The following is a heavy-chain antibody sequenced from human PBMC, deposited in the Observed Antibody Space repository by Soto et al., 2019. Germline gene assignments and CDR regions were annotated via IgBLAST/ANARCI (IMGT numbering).Heavy chain of an antibody. CDR2: IHYSGTT. CDR3: TRALLKSLDY. V-gene: IGHV4-4*02. D-gene: IGHD3-9*01. Sequence: GTLSLTCAVSWACISTTYWWSWVRQPPGEGLEWIGEIHYSGTTNYNPSLKSRVTISLDKSKNQFSLNLNSVTAADTAMYYCTRALLKSLDYWGQGTLVTVSS. CDR1: WACISTTYW. J-gene: IGHJ4*02.